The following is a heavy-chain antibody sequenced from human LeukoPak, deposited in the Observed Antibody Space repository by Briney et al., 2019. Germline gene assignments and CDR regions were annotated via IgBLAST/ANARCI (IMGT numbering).Heavy chain of an antibody. J-gene: IGHJ6*02. D-gene: IGHD6-19*01. CDR1: GYTFTSYG. Sequence: ASVKVSCKASGYTFTSYGISWVRQAPGQGLEWMGWISAYNGNTNYAQKLQGRVTMTTNTSTSTAYMELRSLRSDDTAVYYCARNSGWYEAFYGMDVWGQGTTVTVSS. CDR2: ISAYNGNT. CDR3: ARNSGWYEAFYGMDV. V-gene: IGHV1-18*01.